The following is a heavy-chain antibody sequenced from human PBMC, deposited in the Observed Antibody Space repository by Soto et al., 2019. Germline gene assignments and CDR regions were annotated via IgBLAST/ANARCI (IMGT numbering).Heavy chain of an antibody. Sequence: VQLLESGGGLVQPGGSLRLSCAASGITFSTYAMTWVRQAPGKGLEWVSAISGSGYTYYADSVRGRFTISRDNSKDTLSLQMNSLGAEDTAVYYCATLYDYIWGSYRRPPYYFDYWGQGTLVTVSS. CDR1: GITFSTYA. J-gene: IGHJ4*02. D-gene: IGHD3-16*02. V-gene: IGHV3-23*01. CDR2: ISGSGYT. CDR3: ATLYDYIWGSYRRPPYYFDY.